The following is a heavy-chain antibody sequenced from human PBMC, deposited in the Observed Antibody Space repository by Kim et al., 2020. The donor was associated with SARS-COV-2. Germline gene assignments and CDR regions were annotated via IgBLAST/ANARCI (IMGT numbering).Heavy chain of an antibody. CDR2: ST. D-gene: IGHD5-18*01. J-gene: IGHJ4*02. Sequence: STNYNPSLKSRVTISVDTSKNQFSLKLSSVTSADTAVYYCGGYGLNYFDYWGQGTLVTVSS. V-gene: IGHV4-34*01. CDR3: GGYGLNYFDY.